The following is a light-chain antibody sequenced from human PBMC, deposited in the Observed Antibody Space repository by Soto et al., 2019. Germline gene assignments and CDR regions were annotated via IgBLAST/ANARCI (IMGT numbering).Light chain of an antibody. J-gene: IGLJ2*01. CDR3: CSYAGSSSVV. V-gene: IGLV2-23*01. CDR2: EGS. CDR1: SSDVGSYNL. Sequence: QSVLTQPASVSGSPGQSITISCTGTSSDVGSYNLVSWYQQHPGKAPKLIIYEGSKRPSGVSNRFSASKTGRTASLTISGLQPEDEADYYCCSYAGSSSVVFGGGTQLTVL.